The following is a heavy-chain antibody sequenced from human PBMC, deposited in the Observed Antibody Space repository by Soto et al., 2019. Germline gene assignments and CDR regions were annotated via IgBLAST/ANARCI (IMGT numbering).Heavy chain of an antibody. CDR1: GGTFSSYA. J-gene: IGHJ6*02. CDR3: ARGTYYYDSSGSMGAYYYYYYGMDV. Sequence: QVQLVQSGAEVKKPGSSVKVSCKASGGTFSSYAISWVRQAPGQGLEWMGGIIPIFGTANYAQKFQGRVTITAEKSTSTAYMELSSLRSEDTAVYYCARGTYYYDSSGSMGAYYYYYYGMDVWGQGTTVTVSS. D-gene: IGHD3-22*01. V-gene: IGHV1-69*06. CDR2: IIPIFGTA.